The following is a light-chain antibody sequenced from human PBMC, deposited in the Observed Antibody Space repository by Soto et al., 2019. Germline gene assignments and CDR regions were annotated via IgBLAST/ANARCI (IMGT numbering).Light chain of an antibody. CDR2: DVS. CDR1: SSDVGGYNY. V-gene: IGLV2-14*01. J-gene: IGLJ3*02. Sequence: QSALTQPASVSGSPGQSITISCTGTSSDVGGYNYVSWYQQHPGKAPKVMIYDVSNRPSGVSNRFSGSKSGNTASLTISGLQAEDEADYYSSSYTSSNTWVFGGGTKLTVL. CDR3: SSYTSSNTWV.